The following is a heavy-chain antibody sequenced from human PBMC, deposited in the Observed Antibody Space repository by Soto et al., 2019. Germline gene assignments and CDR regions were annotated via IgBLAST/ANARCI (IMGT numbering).Heavy chain of an antibody. J-gene: IGHJ4*02. CDR3: TTGLSSGYYNLDY. V-gene: IGHV3-15*01. CDR2: IKRKTDDGTA. CDR1: GFTFSNAW. D-gene: IGHD3-22*01. Sequence: GGSLRLSCTVSGFTFSNAWMSWVRQAPGKGLEWVGRIKRKTDDGTADYAAPVKGRFTISRDDSKNTLYLQMNSLKTEDTAVYYCTTGLSSGYYNLDYWGQGTLVTVSS.